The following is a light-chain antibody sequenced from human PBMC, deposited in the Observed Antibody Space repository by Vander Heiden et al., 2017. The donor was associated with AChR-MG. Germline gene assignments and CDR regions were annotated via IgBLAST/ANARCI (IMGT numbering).Light chain of an antibody. CDR2: GDD. J-gene: IGLJ1*01. CDR3: QSYDSSLSGYV. Sequence: QSVLTQSPSVSGAPGQRVTISCTGSSPNIGAGYDVHWYQHLPGAAHKLLIYGDDRRPSGVPDRFSGSKSGTSASLAITGLQAEDEADYYCQSYDSSLSGYVFGTGTKVTVL. V-gene: IGLV1-40*01. CDR1: SPNIGAGYD.